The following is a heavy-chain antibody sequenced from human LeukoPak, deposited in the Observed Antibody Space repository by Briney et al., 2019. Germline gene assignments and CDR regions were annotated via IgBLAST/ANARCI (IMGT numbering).Heavy chain of an antibody. V-gene: IGHV4-59*01. D-gene: IGHD6-13*01. Sequence: PSETLSLTCAVSGGSISSYFWSWIRQPPGKGLEYIGYIYFSGSTNYNPSLKSRVTISVDTSKNQFSLKLSSVTAADTAVYYCARDRRSSSLRKLDYYYMDVWAKGPRSPSP. J-gene: IGHJ6*03. CDR3: ARDRRSSSLRKLDYYYMDV. CDR1: GGSISSYF. CDR2: IYFSGST.